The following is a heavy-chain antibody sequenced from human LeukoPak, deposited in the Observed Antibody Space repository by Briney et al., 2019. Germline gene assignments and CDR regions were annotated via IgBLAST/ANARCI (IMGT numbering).Heavy chain of an antibody. V-gene: IGHV4-39*01. CDR3: VRHRKTYCTTTRCSYYFDY. D-gene: IGHD2-2*01. CDR1: GGSISSTAYY. J-gene: IGHJ4*02. CDR2: VYYSGTT. Sequence: SETLSLTCSVPGGSISSTAYYWGWIRQAPGKGLEWIGTVYYSGTTQYNPSLKSRVIISVDTSKNQFSLKVRSVIAADLAVYYCVRHRKTYCTTTRCSYYFDYWGQGALVTVSS.